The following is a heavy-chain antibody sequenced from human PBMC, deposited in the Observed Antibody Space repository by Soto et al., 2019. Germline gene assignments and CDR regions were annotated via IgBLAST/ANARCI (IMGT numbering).Heavy chain of an antibody. J-gene: IGHJ5*02. CDR2: ISYDGSNK. V-gene: IGHV3-30-3*01. CDR3: ARGPSYRIVLMVYALGHWFDP. D-gene: IGHD2-8*01. Sequence: PGGSLRLACAASGSPSSSYAMHWVRTAPGKGLEWVAVISYDGSNKYYADSVKGRFTISRDNSKNTLYLQMNSLRAEDTAVYYCARGPSYRIVLMVYALGHWFDPWGQGTLVTVSS. CDR1: GSPSSSYA.